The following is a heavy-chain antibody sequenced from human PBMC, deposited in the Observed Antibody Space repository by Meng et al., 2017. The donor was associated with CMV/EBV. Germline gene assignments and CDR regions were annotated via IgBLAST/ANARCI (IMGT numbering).Heavy chain of an antibody. CDR1: GFTFSSYA. J-gene: IGHJ6*02. V-gene: IGHV3-23*01. D-gene: IGHD3-3*01. CDR3: AKWFWSGDDYYGMDV. CDR2: ISGSGGST. Sequence: GGSLRLSCAASGFTFSSYAMSWVRQAPGKGLEWVSAISGSGGSTYYADSVKGRFTISRDNSNNTLYLQMNSLRAEDTAVYYCAKWFWSGDDYYGMDVWGQGTTVTVSS.